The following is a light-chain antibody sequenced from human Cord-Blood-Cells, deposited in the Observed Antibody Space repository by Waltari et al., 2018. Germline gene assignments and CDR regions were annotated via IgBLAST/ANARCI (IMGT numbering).Light chain of an antibody. CDR3: SSYTSSSTVV. CDR1: SSDVGGYNY. J-gene: IGLJ2*01. CDR2: DVS. V-gene: IGLV2-14*01. Sequence: QSALPQPASVSGSPGQSITISCTGTSSDVGGYNYVSWYQQHPGKAPKLMIYDVSNRPSGVSNRFSGSKSGITASLTISGLQAEDEADYYCSSYTSSSTVVFGGGTKLTVL.